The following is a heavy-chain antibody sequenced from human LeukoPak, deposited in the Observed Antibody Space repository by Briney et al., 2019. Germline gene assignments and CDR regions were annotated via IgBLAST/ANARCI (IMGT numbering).Heavy chain of an antibody. CDR3: ASRATVTTDRFWFDP. V-gene: IGHV3-53*01. J-gene: IGHJ5*02. CDR1: GFAFSSYS. Sequence: GSLILSCAASGFAFSSYSMNWVRQAPGRGLKWVSVIYSGGSTYYADSVKGRFTISRDDFKNTLYLQMNSLRAEDTAVYYCASRATVTTDRFWFDPWGQGTLVTVSS. D-gene: IGHD4-11*01. CDR2: IYSGGST.